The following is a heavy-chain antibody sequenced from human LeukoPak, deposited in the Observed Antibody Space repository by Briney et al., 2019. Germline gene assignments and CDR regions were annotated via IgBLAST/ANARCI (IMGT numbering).Heavy chain of an antibody. CDR2: IKQDGSEK. J-gene: IGHJ4*02. CDR1: GFTFSSHW. CDR3: ARGHSDHISIYDY. V-gene: IGHV3-7*01. Sequence: GGSLRLSCAASGFTFSSHWMHWVRQAPGKGLEWVANIKQDGSEKYYVDSMKGRFTISRDNAKNSLYLQMNSLRAEDTAVYYCARGHSDHISIYDYWGQGTLVTVSS. D-gene: IGHD1-14*01.